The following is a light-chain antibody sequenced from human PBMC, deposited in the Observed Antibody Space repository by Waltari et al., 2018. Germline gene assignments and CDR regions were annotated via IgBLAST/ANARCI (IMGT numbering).Light chain of an antibody. J-gene: IGLJ2*01. V-gene: IGLV1-44*01. Sequence: QSVLTQAPSASGTPGPRVTISCSLTSSNIGRNPFHWYQHLPGTAPRLLIYRDNQRPSGVPDRFSGSKSATSASLAISGLQSEDEADYFCAAWDDSLIGPVFGGGTKLTVL. CDR2: RDN. CDR3: AAWDDSLIGPV. CDR1: SSNIGRNP.